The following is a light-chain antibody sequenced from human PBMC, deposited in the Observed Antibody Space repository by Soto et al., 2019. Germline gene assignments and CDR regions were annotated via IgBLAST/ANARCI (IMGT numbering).Light chain of an antibody. CDR2: DAH. CDR1: ESISGW. V-gene: IGKV1-5*01. CDR3: QPYNIYST. Sequence: QMTQSPSTLSLSVRDGVTITCRYSESISGWLAWYQQNTGKAPKLLIYDAHGLESGVPSRFSGSGFGTEFSLSISSLQPDDFATYYCQPYNIYSTFGQGTKVDI. J-gene: IGKJ1*01.